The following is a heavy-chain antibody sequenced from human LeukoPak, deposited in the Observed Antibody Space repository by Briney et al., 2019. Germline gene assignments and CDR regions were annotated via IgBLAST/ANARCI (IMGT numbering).Heavy chain of an antibody. V-gene: IGHV1-2*02. CDR1: GYTFTGYY. J-gene: IGHJ4*02. Sequence: ASVKVSCKASGYTFTGYYMHWVRQAPGQGLEWMGWINPNSGGTNYAQKFQGRVTMTRDTSISTAYMELSRLRSDDTAAYYCARGGITFGGVIVSFDYWGQGTLVTVSS. CDR3: ARGGITFGGVIVSFDY. CDR2: INPNSGGT. D-gene: IGHD3-16*02.